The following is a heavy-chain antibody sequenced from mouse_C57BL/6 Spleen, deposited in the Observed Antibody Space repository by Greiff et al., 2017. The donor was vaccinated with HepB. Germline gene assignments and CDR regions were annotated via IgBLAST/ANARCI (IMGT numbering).Heavy chain of an antibody. V-gene: IGHV1-52*01. J-gene: IGHJ2*01. CDR2: IDPPDSET. CDR1: GYTFTSYW. Sequence: QVQLQQPGAELVRPGSSVKLSCKASGYTFTSYWMHWVKQRPIQGLEWIGNIDPPDSETHYNQKFKDKAPLTVDKSSSTAYMQLSSLTSEDSAVYYCARFQRTEGCYFDDWGQGTTLTVSS. CDR3: ARFQRTEGCYFDD. D-gene: IGHD4-1*01.